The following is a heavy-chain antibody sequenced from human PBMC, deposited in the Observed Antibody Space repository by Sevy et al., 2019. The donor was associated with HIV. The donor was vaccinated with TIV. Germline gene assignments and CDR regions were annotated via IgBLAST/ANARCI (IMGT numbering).Heavy chain of an antibody. CDR3: ARIWGHKGSYFDP. CDR1: GASISTNY. J-gene: IGHJ4*02. D-gene: IGHD7-27*01. V-gene: IGHV4-59*08. CDR2: IYYSGSA. Sequence: SETLSLTCTVSGASISTNYWSWIRQAPGKGLEWIGSIYYSGSANYNPSLQSRVIISVDLSKDQVSLRLSSVTAADTAVYYCARIWGHKGSYFDPWGQGTLVTVSS.